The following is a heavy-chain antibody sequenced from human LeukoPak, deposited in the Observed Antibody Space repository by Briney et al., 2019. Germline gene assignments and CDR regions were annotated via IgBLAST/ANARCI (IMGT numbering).Heavy chain of an antibody. CDR1: GYTFTGYY. Sequence: ASVKVSCKASGYTFTGYYMHWVRQAPGQGLEWMGWINPNSGGTNYAQKFQGRVTMTRDTSISTAYMELSRPRSDDTAVYYCARDAVYSSGSNWFDPWGQGTLVTVSS. D-gene: IGHD6-19*01. CDR2: INPNSGGT. V-gene: IGHV1-2*02. J-gene: IGHJ5*02. CDR3: ARDAVYSSGSNWFDP.